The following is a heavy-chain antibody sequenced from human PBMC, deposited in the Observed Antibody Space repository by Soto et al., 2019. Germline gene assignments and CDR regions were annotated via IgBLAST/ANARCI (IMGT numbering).Heavy chain of an antibody. CDR3: ARGYESPYDFWSGYYTTGWFDP. CDR2: ISAYNGNT. CDR1: GYTFTSYG. Sequence: GASVKVSCKACGYTFTSYGISWARQATGQGLEWMGWISAYNGNTNYAQKLQGRVTMTTDTSTSTAYMELRSLRSDDAAVYYCARGYESPYDFWSGYYTTGWFDPWGQGTLVTVSS. V-gene: IGHV1-18*01. J-gene: IGHJ5*02. D-gene: IGHD3-3*01.